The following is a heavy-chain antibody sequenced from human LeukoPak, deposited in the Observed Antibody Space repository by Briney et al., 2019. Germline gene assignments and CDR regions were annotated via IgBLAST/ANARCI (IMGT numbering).Heavy chain of an antibody. V-gene: IGHV3-66*04. D-gene: IGHD1-1*01. Sequence: GGSLRLSCAASGFTVSSNYMSWVRQAPGKGLEWVSVIYSGGSTYYADSVKGRFTISRDNSKNTLYFQMNSLRAEDTAVYYCAKLWTGTTSYWGQGTLVTVSS. CDR2: IYSGGST. CDR3: AKLWTGTTSY. J-gene: IGHJ4*02. CDR1: GFTVSSNY.